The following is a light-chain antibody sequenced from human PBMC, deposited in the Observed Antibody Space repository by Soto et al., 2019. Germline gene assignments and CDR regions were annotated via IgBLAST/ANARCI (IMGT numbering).Light chain of an antibody. J-gene: IGKJ3*01. Sequence: DIQMTQSPFSLSASVADRATITCQATQDINNSLGWYQPKPGKAPKLLIYDATDLEAGVPSRFSGRGSGTDFTFTISSLQPEDVGTYYCQQYDYLPPFTFGPG. V-gene: IGKV1-33*01. CDR3: QQYDYLPPFT. CDR1: QDINNS. CDR2: DAT.